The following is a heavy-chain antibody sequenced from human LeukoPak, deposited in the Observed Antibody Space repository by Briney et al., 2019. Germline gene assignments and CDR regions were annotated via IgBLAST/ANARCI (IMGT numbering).Heavy chain of an antibody. Sequence: AETLSLTCSVSGGSINDYYWTWIRQDPGRGLEWLGYISNSGTTDYNPSLKARVTMSVDTSKNGFSLNLTSLSAADTTMYYCARVVRGAVTSNWFDPWGQGPLVTVSS. CDR3: ARVVRGAVTSNWFDP. CDR2: ISNSGTT. V-gene: IGHV4-59*01. CDR1: GGSINDYY. J-gene: IGHJ5*02. D-gene: IGHD4-17*01.